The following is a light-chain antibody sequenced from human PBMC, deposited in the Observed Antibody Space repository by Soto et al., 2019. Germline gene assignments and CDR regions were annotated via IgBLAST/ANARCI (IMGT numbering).Light chain of an antibody. CDR1: QSVSSN. V-gene: IGKV3-15*01. CDR3: QQYNNWPLT. Sequence: EIVMTQSPATLSVSPGERATLSCRASQSVSSNLAWYQQKPGQAPRLLIYGASTRATGSPARFSGSESGTEFTLTISSLQSEDFALYYCQQYNNWPLTFGQGTQVEIK. CDR2: GAS. J-gene: IGKJ1*01.